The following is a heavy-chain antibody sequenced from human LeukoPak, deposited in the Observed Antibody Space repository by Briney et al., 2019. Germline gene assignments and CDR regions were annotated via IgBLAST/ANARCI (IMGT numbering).Heavy chain of an antibody. J-gene: IGHJ4*02. Sequence: GGSLRLSCAASGFTFSSYWMSWVRQAPGKGLEWVANIKQDGSEKYYVDSVKGRFTISRDNSKNTLYLQMNSLRAEDTAVYYCASPASGSYSIYGFDYWGQGTLVTVSS. D-gene: IGHD1-26*01. CDR2: IKQDGSEK. CDR3: ASPASGSYSIYGFDY. V-gene: IGHV3-7*01. CDR1: GFTFSSYW.